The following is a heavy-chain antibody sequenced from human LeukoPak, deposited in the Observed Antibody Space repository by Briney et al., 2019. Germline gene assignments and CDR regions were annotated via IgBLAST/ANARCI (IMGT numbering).Heavy chain of an antibody. CDR2: IIPILGIA. CDR3: ASGAPGAAADY. CDR1: GGTFSSYA. Sequence: ASVKVSCKASGGTFSSYAISWVRQAPGQGLEWMGRIIPILGIANYAQKFQGRVTITADKSTSTAYMELSSLRSEDTAVYYCASGAPGAAADYWGQGTLVTVSS. D-gene: IGHD6-13*01. V-gene: IGHV1-69*04. J-gene: IGHJ4*02.